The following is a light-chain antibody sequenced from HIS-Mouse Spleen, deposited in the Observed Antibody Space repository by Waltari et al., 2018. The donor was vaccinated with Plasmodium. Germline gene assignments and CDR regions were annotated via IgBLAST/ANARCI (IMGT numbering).Light chain of an antibody. CDR1: QSLLHSNGYNY. CDR3: MQALQTPIT. CDR2: LGS. V-gene: IGKV2-28*01. J-gene: IGKJ5*01. Sequence: DIVMTQSQLSLPVTPGEPASISCRSSQSLLHSNGYNYLDWYLQKPGQSPQLLIYLGSNRAAGVPDRFSGSGSGTDFTLKISRVEAEDVGVYYCMQALQTPITVGQGTRLEIK.